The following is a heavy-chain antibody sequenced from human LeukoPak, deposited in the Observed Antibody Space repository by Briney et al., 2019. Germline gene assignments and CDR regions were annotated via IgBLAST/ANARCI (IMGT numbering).Heavy chain of an antibody. D-gene: IGHD2-21*02. CDR1: GGFISSYY. J-gene: IGHJ4*02. CDR2: IYYSGST. CDR3: ARVDGGDTFDY. Sequence: SETLSLTCTVSGGFISSYYWSWIRQHPGKGLEWIGYIYYSGSTNYNPSLKSRVTISADTSKNQFSLKLSSVTAADTAVYYCARVDGGDTFDYWGQGTLVTVSS. V-gene: IGHV4-59*01.